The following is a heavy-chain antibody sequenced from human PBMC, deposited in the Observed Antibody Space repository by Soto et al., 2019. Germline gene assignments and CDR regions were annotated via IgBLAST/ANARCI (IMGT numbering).Heavy chain of an antibody. Sequence: PSETLSLTCAVSGGSISSGGYSWSWIRQPPGKGLEWIGYIYHSGSTYYNPSLKSRVTISVDRSKNQFSLKLSSVTAADTAVYYCARDPTPFGVVIRPAGYYYGMDVWGQGTTVTVSS. J-gene: IGHJ6*02. CDR3: ARDPTPFGVVIRPAGYYYGMDV. CDR2: IYHSGST. D-gene: IGHD3-3*01. CDR1: GGSISSGGYS. V-gene: IGHV4-30-2*01.